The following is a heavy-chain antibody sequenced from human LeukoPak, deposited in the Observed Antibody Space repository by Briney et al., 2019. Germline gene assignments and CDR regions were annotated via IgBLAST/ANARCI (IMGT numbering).Heavy chain of an antibody. D-gene: IGHD6-13*01. CDR1: GYSFSNYW. Sequence: PGESLKISCKGSGYSFSNYWIGWVRQVPGKGLEWMGIIYPGDSDTRYSPSFQGQVTISADKSISTAYLQWSSLKASDTAMYYCARLYRSWYGEIDYWGQGTLVTVSS. V-gene: IGHV5-51*03. CDR2: IYPGDSDT. J-gene: IGHJ4*02. CDR3: ARLYRSWYGEIDY.